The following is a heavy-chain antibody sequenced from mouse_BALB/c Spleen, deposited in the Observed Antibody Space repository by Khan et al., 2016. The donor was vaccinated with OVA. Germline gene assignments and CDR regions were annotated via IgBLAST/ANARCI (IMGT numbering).Heavy chain of an antibody. V-gene: IGHV1S136*01. CDR1: GYTFTSYV. CDR3: AKNYRYDVYFDY. J-gene: IGHJ2*01. D-gene: IGHD2-14*01. Sequence: VQLQQSGPELVKPGASVKMSCKASGYTFTSYVMHWLRQKPGQGLEWIGYIYPYNDDTKYNEKFKGKATLTSDKSSSTAHMELSSLTSEDSAVYYCAKNYRYDVYFDYWGQGTTLTVSS. CDR2: IYPYNDDT.